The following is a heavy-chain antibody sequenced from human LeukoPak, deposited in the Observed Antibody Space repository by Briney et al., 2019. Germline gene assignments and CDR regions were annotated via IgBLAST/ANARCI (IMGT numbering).Heavy chain of an antibody. Sequence: PSETLSLTCSVSGGSISSGAYYWSWIRRPAGKGLEWIEYIYHSGSTYYNPSLKSRVTISVDRSKNHFSLKLSSVTAADTAVYYCARDSNGDYVPDYWGQGTLGTVSS. CDR2: IYHSGST. D-gene: IGHD4-17*01. CDR3: ARDSNGDYVPDY. CDR1: GGSISSGAYY. V-gene: IGHV4-30-2*01. J-gene: IGHJ4*02.